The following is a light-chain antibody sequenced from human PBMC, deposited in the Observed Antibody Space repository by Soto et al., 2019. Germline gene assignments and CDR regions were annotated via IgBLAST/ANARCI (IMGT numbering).Light chain of an antibody. V-gene: IGKV3-20*01. CDR1: QSVSNNY. J-gene: IGKJ1*01. CDR2: GAS. Sequence: VMPQSPGTLSLSPGGRATLSCRASQSVSNNYLAWYQQKPGQAPRLLIYGASNRATGIPDRFSGSGSGTDFTLTISRLEPEDFAVYYCQQYGSSGTFGQGTKVDIK. CDR3: QQYGSSGT.